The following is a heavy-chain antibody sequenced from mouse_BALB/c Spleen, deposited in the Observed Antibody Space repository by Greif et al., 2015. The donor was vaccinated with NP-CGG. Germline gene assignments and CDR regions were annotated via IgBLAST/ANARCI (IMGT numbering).Heavy chain of an antibody. V-gene: IGHV5-17*02. J-gene: IGHJ2*01. Sequence: EVKVVESGGGLVQPGGSRKLSCAASGFTFSSFGMHWVRQAPEKGLEWVAYISSGSSTIYYAGTVKGRFTISRDNPKNTLFLQMTSLRSEDTAMYYCARGGTYYGPGYWGQGTTLTVSS. CDR2: ISSGSSTI. D-gene: IGHD2-10*01. CDR1: GFTFSSFG. CDR3: ARGGTYYGPGY.